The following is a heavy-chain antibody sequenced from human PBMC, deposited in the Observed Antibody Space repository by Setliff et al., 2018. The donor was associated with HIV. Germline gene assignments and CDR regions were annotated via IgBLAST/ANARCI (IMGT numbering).Heavy chain of an antibody. Sequence: LSLTCTVSGPSINIHYWSWIRQSPGKGFEWIGYIYSTGSTNYNPSLQSRVTISMVASRNQFSLKVTSVTAADTAVYHCAKGAGFYGDYTFDHWGQGRQVTVSS. J-gene: IGHJ4*02. CDR3: AKGAGFYGDYTFDH. CDR1: GPSINIHY. V-gene: IGHV4-59*11. CDR2: IYSTGST. D-gene: IGHD4-17*01.